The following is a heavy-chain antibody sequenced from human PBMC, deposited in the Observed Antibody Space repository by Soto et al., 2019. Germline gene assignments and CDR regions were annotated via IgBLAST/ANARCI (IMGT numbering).Heavy chain of an antibody. V-gene: IGHV3-21*01. J-gene: IGHJ6*02. Sequence: GGSLRLSCAASGFTFSSYSMNWVRQAPGKGLEWVSSISSSSSYIYYADSVKGRFTISRDSAKNSLYLQMNSLRAEDTAVYYCARDVSPSITTYYYYGMDVWGQGTTVTVSS. CDR3: ARDVSPSITTYYYYGMDV. D-gene: IGHD3-3*01. CDR1: GFTFSSYS. CDR2: ISSSSSYI.